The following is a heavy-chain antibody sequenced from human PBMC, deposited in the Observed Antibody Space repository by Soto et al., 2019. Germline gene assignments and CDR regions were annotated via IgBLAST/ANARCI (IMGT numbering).Heavy chain of an antibody. Sequence: GGSLRLSCAASGFSFSAYSMTWVRQAPGKGLEWVSIIYSGGDTYYADSVKGRFTISRDNSKNTLYLQMNSLTAEDTAVYYCARAAYSSGWFWFYPWGQGTLVTVSS. J-gene: IGHJ5*02. CDR3: ARAAYSSGWFWFYP. V-gene: IGHV3-66*01. CDR1: GFSFSAYS. CDR2: IYSGGDT. D-gene: IGHD6-19*01.